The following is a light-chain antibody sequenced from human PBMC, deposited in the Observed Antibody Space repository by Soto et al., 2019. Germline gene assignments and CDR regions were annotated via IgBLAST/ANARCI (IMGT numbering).Light chain of an antibody. CDR2: DAS. J-gene: IGKJ5*01. Sequence: EIVLTHSPATLSLSPGEGAALSSSASQSVSSYLAWYQQKPGQAPRLLIYDASNRATGIPARFSGSGSGTDFTLTISSLEPEDFAVYYCQQRSNWPPITFGQGTRLEIK. CDR1: QSVSSY. V-gene: IGKV3-11*01. CDR3: QQRSNWPPIT.